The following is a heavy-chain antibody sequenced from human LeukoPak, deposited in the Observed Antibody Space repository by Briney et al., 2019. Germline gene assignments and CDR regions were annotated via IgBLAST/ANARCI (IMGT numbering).Heavy chain of an antibody. Sequence: ASVTVSCKASVYTFINYYMHWVRQAPGQGLEWMGIINPSGGSTSYAQKFQGRVTMTRDTSTSTVYMELSSLRSEDTAVYYCARDESTSILWWWGQGTLVTVSS. V-gene: IGHV1-46*01. CDR1: VYTFINYY. D-gene: IGHD2-21*01. CDR2: INPSGGST. J-gene: IGHJ1*01. CDR3: ARDESTSILWW.